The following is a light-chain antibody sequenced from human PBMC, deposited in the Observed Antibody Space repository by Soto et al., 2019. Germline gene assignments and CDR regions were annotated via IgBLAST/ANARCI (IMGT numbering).Light chain of an antibody. V-gene: IGKV3-15*01. CDR2: CAS. Sequence: EIVMTQSPATLSVSPGERATLSCRASQSVSSNLAWYQQKPGQAPRLLIYCASTRDTGIPARFSGSGSGTEFTLTISSLQSEDFAVYYCQQYNNWPPVTFGQGTRLEIK. J-gene: IGKJ5*01. CDR1: QSVSSN. CDR3: QQYNNWPPVT.